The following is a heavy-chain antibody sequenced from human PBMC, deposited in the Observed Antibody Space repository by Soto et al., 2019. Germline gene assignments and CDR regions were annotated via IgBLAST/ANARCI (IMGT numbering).Heavy chain of an antibody. J-gene: IGHJ6*02. D-gene: IGHD6-6*01. CDR2: INPSGGST. CDR1: GYTFTSYY. V-gene: IGHV1-46*01. Sequence: ASVKVSCKASGYTFTSYYMHWVRQAPGQGLELMGIINPSGGSTSYAQKFQGRVTMTRDTSTSTVYMELSSLRSEDTAVYYCARGAYMARIAARDYGMDVWGQGTTVTVYS. CDR3: ARGAYMARIAARDYGMDV.